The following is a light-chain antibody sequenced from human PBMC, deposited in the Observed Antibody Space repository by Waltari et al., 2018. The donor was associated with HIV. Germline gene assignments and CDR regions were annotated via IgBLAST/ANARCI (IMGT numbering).Light chain of an antibody. CDR3: SSYGDSLRVL. CDR2: EVT. V-gene: IGLV2-8*01. J-gene: IGLJ3*02. Sequence: QSALTQPPSASGSLGQSVPISCPGPRSDIGAYDSVSWFQQHPRSAPKLLLYEVTRRPSTVSDRFSGSRSGSTAFLTVAGLQPDDEATYFCSSYGDSLRVLFGGGTNVTVL. CDR1: RSDIGAYDS.